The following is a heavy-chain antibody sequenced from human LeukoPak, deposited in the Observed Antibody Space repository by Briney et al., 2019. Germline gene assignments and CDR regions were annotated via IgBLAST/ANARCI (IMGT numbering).Heavy chain of an antibody. D-gene: IGHD4-17*01. CDR2: IRTKANNYAT. Sequence: PGGSLRLSCAASGFTFSGSAMHWVRQASGKGLEWVGRIRTKANNYATAYAASVKGRFTISRDDSKNTAYLQMNSLKTEDTAVYYCTRLGGDYVGENYWGQGTLVTVSS. CDR3: TRLGGDYVGENY. J-gene: IGHJ4*02. V-gene: IGHV3-73*01. CDR1: GFTFSGSA.